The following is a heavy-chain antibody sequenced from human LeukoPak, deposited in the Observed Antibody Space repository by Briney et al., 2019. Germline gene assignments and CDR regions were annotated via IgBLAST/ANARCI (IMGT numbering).Heavy chain of an antibody. CDR1: GFTFSNYA. D-gene: IGHD6-19*01. CDR2: ISGSGGST. CDR3: AKGLAVAGRGFGD. Sequence: GGSLRLSCAASGFTFSNYAMSWVRQAPGKGLEWVSGISGSGGSTFYADSVKGWFTISRDNSKNALYLQMNSLRAEDTAVYYCAKGLAVAGRGFGDWGQGTLVTVSS. V-gene: IGHV3-23*01. J-gene: IGHJ4*02.